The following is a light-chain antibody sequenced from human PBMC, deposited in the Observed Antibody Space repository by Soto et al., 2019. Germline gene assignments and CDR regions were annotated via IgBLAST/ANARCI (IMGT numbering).Light chain of an antibody. J-gene: IGKJ5*01. CDR2: GAS. Sequence: EIVLTQSPGILSLSPGERASLSCGASQSISSSFLAWYQQKPGQAPRLLIYGASNRATGIPDRFSGTGSETDFTLTISRLEPEDFAVYYCQQYDNSPITFGQGTRLEIK. CDR1: QSISSSF. V-gene: IGKV3-20*01. CDR3: QQYDNSPIT.